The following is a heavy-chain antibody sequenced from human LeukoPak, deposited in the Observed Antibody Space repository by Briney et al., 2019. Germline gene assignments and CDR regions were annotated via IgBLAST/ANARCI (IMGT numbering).Heavy chain of an antibody. CDR2: IYSGGYS. V-gene: IGHV3-66*01. CDR1: AFIVSSNY. D-gene: IGHD3-22*01. J-gene: IGHJ3*02. CDR3: AKDKSHSSGYSWWPNYAFDI. Sequence: GGSLRLSCAASAFIVSSNYMSWVRQAPGKGLEWVSVIYSGGYSYYADSVKGRFTISRDNSKNTLYLQMNSLRVEDTAVYYCAKDKSHSSGYSWWPNYAFDIWGQGTMVTVSS.